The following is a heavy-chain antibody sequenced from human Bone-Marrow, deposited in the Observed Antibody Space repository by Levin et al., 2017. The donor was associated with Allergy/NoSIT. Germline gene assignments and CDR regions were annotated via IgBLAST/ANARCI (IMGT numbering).Heavy chain of an antibody. J-gene: IGHJ4*02. CDR3: AKDGGQLLWGEFDS. CDR1: GFTFSSYG. CDR2: ISAGGENT. V-gene: IGHV3-23*01. D-gene: IGHD2-2*01. Sequence: LSLTCAASGFTFSSYGMSWVRQAPGKGLEWVSAISAGGENTYYAESVKGRFTISRDNSENTLFLQMNSLRVEDTAVYYCAKDGGQLLWGEFDSWGQGTLVTVSS.